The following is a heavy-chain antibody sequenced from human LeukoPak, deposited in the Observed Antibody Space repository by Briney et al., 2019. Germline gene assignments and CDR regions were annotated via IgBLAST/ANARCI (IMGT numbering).Heavy chain of an antibody. Sequence: SETLPLTCTVSGGFISTYYRSWIRQPPGKGLEWIGNIYYTGSTNYNPSLKSRVTISVDTSKTQFFLKLSSVTAADTAVYYCAREKAAAGLRTFDYWGQGTLVTVSS. J-gene: IGHJ4*02. CDR1: GGFISTYY. CDR3: AREKAAAGLRTFDY. D-gene: IGHD6-13*01. V-gene: IGHV4-59*08. CDR2: IYYTGST.